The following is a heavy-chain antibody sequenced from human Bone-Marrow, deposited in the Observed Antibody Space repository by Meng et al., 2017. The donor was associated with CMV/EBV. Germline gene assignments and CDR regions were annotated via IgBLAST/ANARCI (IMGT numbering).Heavy chain of an antibody. CDR2: ISSSSSYI. CDR1: GFTFSSYS. V-gene: IGHV3-21*01. D-gene: IGHD3-3*01. CDR3: AREGNVERITIFGVVTYGMDV. J-gene: IGHJ6*02. Sequence: GESLKISCAASGFTFSSYSMNWVRQAPGKGLEWVSSISSSSSYIYYADSVKGRFTISRDNAKISLYLQMNSLRAEDTAVYYCAREGNVERITIFGVVTYGMDVWGQGTTVTVSS.